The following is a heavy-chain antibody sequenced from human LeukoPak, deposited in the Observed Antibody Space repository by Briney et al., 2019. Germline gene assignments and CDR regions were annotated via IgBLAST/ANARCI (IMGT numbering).Heavy chain of an antibody. CDR1: GYTFTSYA. Sequence: RASVKVSCKASGYTFTSYAMNWVRQAPGQGLEWMGWINTITGNPTYARGFTGRFVFSLDTSVSTAYLQISSLKAEDTAVYYCARDAAYYDSSGCLDYWGQGTLVTVSS. CDR2: INTITGNP. CDR3: ARDAAYYDSSGCLDY. V-gene: IGHV7-4-1*02. J-gene: IGHJ4*02. D-gene: IGHD3-22*01.